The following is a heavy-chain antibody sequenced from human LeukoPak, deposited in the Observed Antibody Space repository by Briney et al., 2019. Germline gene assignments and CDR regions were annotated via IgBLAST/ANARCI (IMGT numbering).Heavy chain of an antibody. J-gene: IGHJ4*02. V-gene: IGHV6-1*01. CDR3: ARGLLRYSFDY. CDR1: GDSVSSDSTA. CDR2: TYYRSKWYN. D-gene: IGHD1-14*01. Sequence: PSLTLSLTCAISGDSVSSDSTAWNSIRQSPSRGLEWLGRTYYRSKWYNDYAVSVKSRITINPDTSKNQFSLQLNSVTPEDTAVYYCARGLLRYSFDYWGQGTLVTVSS.